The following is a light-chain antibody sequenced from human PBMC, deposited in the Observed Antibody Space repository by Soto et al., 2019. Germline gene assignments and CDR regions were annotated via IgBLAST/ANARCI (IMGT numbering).Light chain of an antibody. V-gene: IGKV3-15*01. J-gene: IGKJ5*01. CDR1: QSISSS. CDR2: DAS. Sequence: EIVLTQSPGILSLSPGERASLSCGAIQSISSSFLAWYQQRPGQAPRLLIYDASTRATGVPARFSGSGSGTEFTLTISTLQSEDSAVYYCQQYNRWPPITFGQGTRLEIK. CDR3: QQYNRWPPIT.